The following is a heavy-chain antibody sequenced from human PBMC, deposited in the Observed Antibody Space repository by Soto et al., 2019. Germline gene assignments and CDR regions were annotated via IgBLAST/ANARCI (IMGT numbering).Heavy chain of an antibody. CDR2: ISGSGGTT. Sequence: EVQLLESGGDLVQPGGSLRLSCAASGFTFSTYAMSWVRQTAGKGLDWVSAISGSGGTTYYADSVKGRVTVSRDNSKNTVYLQMTRLRVEDTAVYYCAKSYSASWSYGVGHDNWCQGTLVTVTS. J-gene: IGHJ4*02. CDR1: GFTFSTYA. CDR3: AKSYSASWSYGVGHDN. D-gene: IGHD3-10*01. V-gene: IGHV3-23*01.